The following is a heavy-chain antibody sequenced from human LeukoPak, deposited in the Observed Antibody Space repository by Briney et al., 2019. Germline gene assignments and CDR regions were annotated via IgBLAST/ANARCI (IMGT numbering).Heavy chain of an antibody. V-gene: IGHV4-59*08. CDR1: GDSISSYH. CDR2: VYYSGST. D-gene: IGHD2-15*01. Sequence: SETLSLTCTVPGDSISSYHWTWIRQPPGRGLEWIGYVYYSGSTNYNPSLKSRVTISLDTSNNQFSLKLSSVTAADTAIYYCATYTRHCSGGTCYSIDYWGQGTLVTVSS. CDR3: ATYTRHCSGGTCYSIDY. J-gene: IGHJ4*02.